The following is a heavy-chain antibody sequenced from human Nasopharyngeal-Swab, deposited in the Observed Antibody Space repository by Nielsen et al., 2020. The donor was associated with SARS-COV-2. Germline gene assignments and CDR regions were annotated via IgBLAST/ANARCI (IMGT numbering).Heavy chain of an antibody. CDR2: NIPIFGAP. Sequence: SAQVSSKASGGTFSSHSISWVRQAPGQRLEWMGGNIPIFGAPSYAQKFQGSGTTTADEYSNTASLELSGLGSEDTAVYYCAREDGYYFANWGLGTLVTVSS. V-gene: IGHV1-69*13. CDR3: AREDGYYFAN. J-gene: IGHJ4*02. D-gene: IGHD2-2*03. CDR1: GGTFSSHS.